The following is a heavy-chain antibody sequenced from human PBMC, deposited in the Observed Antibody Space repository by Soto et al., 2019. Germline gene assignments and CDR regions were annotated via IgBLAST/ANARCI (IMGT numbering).Heavy chain of an antibody. Sequence: SETRSLTSSVSGGSISRTSYFCGWIRQPPGKGLEWIGSIYYSGSTYYNPSLKSRVTVSVDTSKNQFSLKLSSVTAADTAVYYCARHPSDFWFDPWGQGTLVTVS. J-gene: IGHJ5*02. CDR1: GGSISRTSYF. CDR3: ARHPSDFWFDP. V-gene: IGHV4-39*01. CDR2: IYYSGST. D-gene: IGHD2-2*01.